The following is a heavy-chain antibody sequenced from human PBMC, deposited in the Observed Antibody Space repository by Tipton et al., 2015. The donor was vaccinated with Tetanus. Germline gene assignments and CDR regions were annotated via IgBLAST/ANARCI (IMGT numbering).Heavy chain of an antibody. Sequence: TLSLTCAVSGGSFSGFYWSWIRQPPGKGLEWIGEINHRGGTSYNPSLKSRVTISVDTSKNQFSLNMTSVTAADTAVYYCAKDLIFRVQRPRLYAMDVWGQGTTVTVSS. D-gene: IGHD3-10*01. CDR3: AKDLIFRVQRPRLYAMDV. CDR2: INHRGGT. CDR1: GGSFSGFY. V-gene: IGHV4-34*01. J-gene: IGHJ6*02.